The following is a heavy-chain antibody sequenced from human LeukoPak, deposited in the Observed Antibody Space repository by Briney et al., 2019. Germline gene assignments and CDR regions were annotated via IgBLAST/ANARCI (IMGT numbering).Heavy chain of an antibody. CDR3: ARVGTYYRSLDS. J-gene: IGHJ4*02. CDR2: IYHSGGT. Sequence: SETLSLTCTVSGGSINDASWNWIRKPPGQGLEWIGYIYHSGGTNYNPSLKSRVTISLDTSKNQFSLKLSSVTAVDTAVYYCARVGTYYRSLDSWGQGTLVTVSS. D-gene: IGHD3-10*01. CDR1: GGSINDAS. V-gene: IGHV4-59*01.